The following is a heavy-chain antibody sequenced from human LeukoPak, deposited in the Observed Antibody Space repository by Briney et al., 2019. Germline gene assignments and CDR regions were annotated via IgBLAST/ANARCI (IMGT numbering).Heavy chain of an antibody. CDR1: GGSISSSSYY. D-gene: IGHD3-10*01. CDR2: IYYSGST. V-gene: IGHV4-39*07. CDR3: AGVRGVILDAFDI. J-gene: IGHJ3*02. Sequence: SETLSLTCTVSGGSISSSSYYWGWIRQPPGKGLEWIGSIYYSGSTYYNPSLKSRVTISVDTSKNQFSLKLSSVTAADTAVYYCAGVRGVILDAFDIWGQGTMVTVSS.